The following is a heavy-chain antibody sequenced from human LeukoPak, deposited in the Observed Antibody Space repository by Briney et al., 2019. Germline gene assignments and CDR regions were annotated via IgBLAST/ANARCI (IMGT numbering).Heavy chain of an antibody. CDR1: GGTFSSYA. Sequence: ASVKVSCKASGGTFSSYAISWVRQAPGQGLEWMGRIIPILGIANYAQKFQGRVTITADKSTSTAYMELSSLRSEDTAVYYCARPSGSYYKEPYYYYGMDVWGQGTTVTVSS. J-gene: IGHJ6*02. V-gene: IGHV1-69*04. CDR2: IIPILGIA. CDR3: ARPSGSYYKEPYYYYGMDV. D-gene: IGHD3-10*01.